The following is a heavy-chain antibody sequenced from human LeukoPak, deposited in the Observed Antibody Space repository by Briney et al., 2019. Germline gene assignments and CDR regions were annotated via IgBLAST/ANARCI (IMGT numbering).Heavy chain of an antibody. J-gene: IGHJ4*02. D-gene: IGHD1-1*01. CDR3: ARRLDC. V-gene: IGHV3-23*01. CDR2: ISGSDPGT. Sequence: GGSLRLSCAASGFNFRTYAMSWVRQAPGKGLEWVSAISGSDPGTYHADSVKGRFTISRDNAKNSLYLQMNSLRAEDTAVYYCARRLDCWGQGTLVTVSS. CDR1: GFNFRTYA.